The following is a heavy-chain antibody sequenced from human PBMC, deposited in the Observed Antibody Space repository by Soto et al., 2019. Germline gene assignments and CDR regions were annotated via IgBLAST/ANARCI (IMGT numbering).Heavy chain of an antibody. D-gene: IGHD1-26*01. CDR3: ARGLLVGATTPLAFDI. CDR2: INHSGST. J-gene: IGHJ3*02. V-gene: IGHV4-34*01. Sequence: SGTLSLTCAVYGGSFSGYYWSWIRQPPGKGLEWIGEINHSGSTNYNPSLKSRVTISVDTSKNQFSLKLSSVTAADTAVYHCARGLLVGATTPLAFDIWGQGTMVT. CDR1: GGSFSGYY.